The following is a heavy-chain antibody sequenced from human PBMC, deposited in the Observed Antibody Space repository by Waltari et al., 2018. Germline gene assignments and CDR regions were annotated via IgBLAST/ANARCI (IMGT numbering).Heavy chain of an antibody. Sequence: QVQLQESGPGLVKPSETLSLTCTVSGGSISSYYWRWLRQPPGKGLEWIGYIYYSGSTNYNPSLKSRVTISVDTSKNQFSLKLSSVTAADTAVYYCAREARFGELLGYFDYWGQGTLVTVSS. CDR1: GGSISSYY. D-gene: IGHD3-10*01. CDR2: IYYSGST. V-gene: IGHV4-59*01. CDR3: AREARFGELLGYFDY. J-gene: IGHJ4*02.